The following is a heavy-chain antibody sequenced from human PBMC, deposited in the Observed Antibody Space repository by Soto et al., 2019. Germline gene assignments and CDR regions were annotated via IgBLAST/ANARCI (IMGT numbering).Heavy chain of an antibody. CDR1: GYSISTNKW. Sequence: KHSETLSLTCVVSGYSISTNKWGGWIRQPPGKGLEWIGYIYYSGSTYYNPSLKSRVTMSVDTSKNQLSLKLSSVTAVDTAVYYCVTYSNGPPGYVDYWGQGTLVTVSS. D-gene: IGHD6-19*01. CDR2: IYYSGST. V-gene: IGHV4-28*01. CDR3: VTYSNGPPGYVDY. J-gene: IGHJ4*02.